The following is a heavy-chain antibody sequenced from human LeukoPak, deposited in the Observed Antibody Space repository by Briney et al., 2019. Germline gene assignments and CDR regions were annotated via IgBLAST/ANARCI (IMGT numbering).Heavy chain of an antibody. Sequence: RPGGSLRLSCAASGFTFSSYAMHWVRQAPGKGLEWVAVISYDGSNKYYADSVKGRFTISRDNSKNTLYLQMNSLRAEDTAVYYCARDVLTYGSYFDYWGQGTLVTVSS. CDR3: ARDVLTYGSYFDY. CDR1: GFTFSSYA. CDR2: ISYDGSNK. D-gene: IGHD3-10*01. J-gene: IGHJ4*02. V-gene: IGHV3-30-3*01.